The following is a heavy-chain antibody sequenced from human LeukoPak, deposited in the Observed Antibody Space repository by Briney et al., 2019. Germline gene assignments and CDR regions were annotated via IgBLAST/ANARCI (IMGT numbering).Heavy chain of an antibody. J-gene: IGHJ4*02. D-gene: IGHD4-17*01. V-gene: IGHV1-69*06. CDR1: GATFSSYA. CDR3: ARGYGDHPDY. Sequence: ASVKLSCKASGATFSSYAISWVRNAPGQGLEWMGRIIPIFGTANYAQKFQSRVTITADKSTSTAYMELSSLRSEDTAVYYCARGYGDHPDYWGQGTLVTVSS. CDR2: IIPIFGTA.